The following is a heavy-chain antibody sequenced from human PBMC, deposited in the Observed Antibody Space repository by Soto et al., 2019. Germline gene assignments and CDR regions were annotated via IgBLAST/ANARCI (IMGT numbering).Heavy chain of an antibody. J-gene: IGHJ4*02. CDR1: GFTFSRYW. D-gene: IGHD6-13*01. V-gene: IGHV3-7*04. Sequence: GGSLRLSCAGSGFTFSRYWMTWVRQGPGKGLEWVANINPDGSEKCFADSVKGRFTISRDNAKNSLYLQMNSLRAEDTAVYFCARAYSSSPLFEDYFDYWGQGALVTVSS. CDR3: ARAYSSSPLFEDYFDY. CDR2: INPDGSEK.